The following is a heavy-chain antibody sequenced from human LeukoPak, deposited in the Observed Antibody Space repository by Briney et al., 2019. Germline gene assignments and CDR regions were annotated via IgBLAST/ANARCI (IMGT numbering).Heavy chain of an antibody. J-gene: IGHJ4*02. Sequence: PGGSLRLSCAASGLFFSTNWMSWVRQAPGKGLEWVANIKEDGSEKYCVDSVKGRFTISRDNAKNSLSLQVNSLRAEDTAVYYCARSRSGYYEDYWGQGTLVTVSS. CDR3: ARSRSGYYEDY. CDR1: GLFFSTNW. CDR2: IKEDGSEK. D-gene: IGHD3-22*01. V-gene: IGHV3-7*01.